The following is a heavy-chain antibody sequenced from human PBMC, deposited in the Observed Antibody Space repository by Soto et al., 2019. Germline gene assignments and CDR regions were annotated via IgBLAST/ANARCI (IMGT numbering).Heavy chain of an antibody. Sequence: SETLSLTCTVSGGSVSSGSYYWSWIRQPPGKGLEWIGEINHSGSTNYNPSLKSRVTISVDTSKNQFSLKLSSVTAADTAVYYCARGKVLLWFGAGYYYYGMDVWGQGTTVTVSS. D-gene: IGHD3-10*01. J-gene: IGHJ6*02. CDR1: GGSVSSGSYY. CDR3: ARGKVLLWFGAGYYYYGMDV. V-gene: IGHV4-39*07. CDR2: INHSGST.